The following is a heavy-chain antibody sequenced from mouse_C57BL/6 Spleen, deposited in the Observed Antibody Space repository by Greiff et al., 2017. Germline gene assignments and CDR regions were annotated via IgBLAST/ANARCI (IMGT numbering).Heavy chain of an antibody. CDR1: GYAFSSSW. V-gene: IGHV1-82*01. CDR2: IYPGDGDT. CDR3: ARGGVTEFVY. J-gene: IGHJ2*01. Sequence: VQLQQSGPELVKPGASVKISCKASGYAFSSSWMNWVKQRPGKGLEWIGRIYPGDGDTNYNGKFKGKATLTADKSSSTAYMQLSSLPSEDSAVYFCARGGVTEFVYWGQGTTLTVSS. D-gene: IGHD2-2*01.